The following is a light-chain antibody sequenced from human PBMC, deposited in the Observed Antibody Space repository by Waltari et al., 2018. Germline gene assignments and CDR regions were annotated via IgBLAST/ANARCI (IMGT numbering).Light chain of an antibody. CDR3: QSADSDGSWV. CDR1: ELTDSF. CDR2: KDS. V-gene: IGLV3-25*03. Sequence: HELTQSPSVSVSPGQTARVPCSGDELTDSFTYWYQQKSGQAPVLIMYKDSERPLGIPERFSGSSSGATVTLTISGVQAEDEADYYCQSADSDGSWVFGGGTKLTVL. J-gene: IGLJ3*02.